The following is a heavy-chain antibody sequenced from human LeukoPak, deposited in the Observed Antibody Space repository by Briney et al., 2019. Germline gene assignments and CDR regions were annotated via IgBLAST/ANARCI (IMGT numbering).Heavy chain of an antibody. CDR2: IYYSGSN. J-gene: IGHJ3*02. CDR1: GGSISSYY. Sequence: SETLSLTCTVSGGSISSYYWSWIRQPPGKGLEWIGYIYYSGSNNYNPSLKSRVTISVDTSKNKFSLKLNSVTAADTAVYYCTRKRVGRYYYHSRDDAFDIWGPGTMVTVSS. V-gene: IGHV4-59*12. CDR3: TRKRVGRYYYHSRDDAFDI. D-gene: IGHD3-22*01.